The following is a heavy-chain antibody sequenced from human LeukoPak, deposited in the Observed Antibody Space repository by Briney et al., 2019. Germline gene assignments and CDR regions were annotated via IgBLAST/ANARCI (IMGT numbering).Heavy chain of an antibody. CDR3: ARAPTFGYWFDP. Sequence: SETLSLTCTVSGGSMSRYYWSWIRQPAGKGLEWIGRIYTSGSNNYNPPLKSRVTMSVDTSKNLLSLKLNSVTAADTAVYYCARAPTFGYWFDPWGQGTLVTVSS. CDR1: GGSMSRYY. CDR2: IYTSGSN. D-gene: IGHD3-10*02. V-gene: IGHV4-4*07. J-gene: IGHJ5*02.